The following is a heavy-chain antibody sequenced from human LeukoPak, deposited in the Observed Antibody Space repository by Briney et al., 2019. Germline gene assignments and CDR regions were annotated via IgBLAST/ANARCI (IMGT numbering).Heavy chain of an antibody. D-gene: IGHD5-24*01. V-gene: IGHV3-30*04. CDR1: GFTFSRSA. J-gene: IGHJ4*02. CDR3: ARRRDGYNPELDY. Sequence: SGGSLRLSCAASGFTFSRSAMHWVRQPPGKGLEWMAVISNDGMRKFHADSVKDRFTISRDNSKNTLYLQMDSLTTEDTALYYCARRRDGYNPELDYWGQGTLVTVSS. CDR2: ISNDGMRK.